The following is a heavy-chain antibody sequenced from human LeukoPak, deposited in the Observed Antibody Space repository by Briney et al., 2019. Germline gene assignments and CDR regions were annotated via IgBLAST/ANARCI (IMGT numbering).Heavy chain of an antibody. CDR2: ISSSSSYT. D-gene: IGHD2-21*02. CDR1: GFTFSSYS. J-gene: IGHJ4*02. Sequence: GGSLRLSCAASGFTFSSYSMNWVRQAPGKGLEWVSSISSSSSYTYYADSVKGRFTISRDNAKNSLYLQMNSLRAEDTAVYYCAKDRGVTFFDYWGQGTLVTVSS. V-gene: IGHV3-21*04. CDR3: AKDRGVTFFDY.